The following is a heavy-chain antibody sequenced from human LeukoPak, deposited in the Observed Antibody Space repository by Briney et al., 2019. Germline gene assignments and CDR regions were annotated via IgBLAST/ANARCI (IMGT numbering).Heavy chain of an antibody. Sequence: GGSLRLSCAASGFTFSSYGMHWVRQAPGKGLEWVAVISYDGSNKYYADSVKGRFTISRDNSKNTLYLQMNSLRAEDTAVYYCAKWAGVYYYDSSGYYFDYWGQGTLVTVSS. J-gene: IGHJ4*02. CDR2: ISYDGSNK. D-gene: IGHD3-22*01. CDR3: AKWAGVYYYDSSGYYFDY. CDR1: GFTFSSYG. V-gene: IGHV3-30*18.